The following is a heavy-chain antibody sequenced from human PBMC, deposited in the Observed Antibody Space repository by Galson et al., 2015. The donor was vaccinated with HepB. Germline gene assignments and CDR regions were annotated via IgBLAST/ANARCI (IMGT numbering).Heavy chain of an antibody. Sequence: SETLSLTCAVFGGSFSTYHWTWIRQPPGKGLEWIGEITQSGSTHSNPSLKSRVTISVDTSKNQFSLKVRSVTAADTAVYYCARGKGRQVLLDYHYYGMDVWGQGTTVSVSP. CDR2: ITQSGST. CDR3: ARGKGRQVLLDYHYYGMDV. D-gene: IGHD3-3*01. CDR1: GGSFSTYH. V-gene: IGHV4-34*01. J-gene: IGHJ6*01.